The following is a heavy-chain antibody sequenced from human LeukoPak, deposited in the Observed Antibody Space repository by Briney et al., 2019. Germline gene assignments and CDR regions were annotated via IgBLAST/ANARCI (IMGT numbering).Heavy chain of an antibody. J-gene: IGHJ4*02. CDR3: ARGDHYDILTGYYGEGLTYFDY. CDR1: GGSFRGYY. CDR2: INHSGST. Sequence: PSETLSLTCAVYGGSFRGYYWSWIRQPPGKGLEWIGEINHSGSTNYNPSLKSRVTISVDTSKNQFSLKLSSVTAADTAVYYCARGDHYDILTGYYGEGLTYFDYWGQGTLVAVSS. D-gene: IGHD3-9*01. V-gene: IGHV4-34*01.